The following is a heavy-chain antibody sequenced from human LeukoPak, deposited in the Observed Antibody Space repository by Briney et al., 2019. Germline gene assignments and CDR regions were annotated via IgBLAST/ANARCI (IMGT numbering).Heavy chain of an antibody. D-gene: IGHD3-10*01. J-gene: IGHJ5*02. CDR2: NSSSSSTI. CDR1: GFTFSSYS. Sequence: QPGGSLRLSCAASGFTFSSYSMNWVRQAPGKGLEWVSYNSSSSSTIYYADSVKGRFTISRDNAKNSLYLQMNSLRAEDTAVYYCARVGITMVRDNWFDPWGQGTLVTVSS. V-gene: IGHV3-48*04. CDR3: ARVGITMVRDNWFDP.